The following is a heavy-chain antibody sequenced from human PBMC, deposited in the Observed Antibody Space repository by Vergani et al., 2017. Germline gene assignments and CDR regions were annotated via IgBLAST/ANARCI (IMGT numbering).Heavy chain of an antibody. J-gene: IGHJ4*02. D-gene: IGHD3-22*01. CDR2: INTNTGNP. CDR1: GYTFTSYA. CDR3: ARNLVHYYDSSGYPSAGDY. Sequence: QVQLVQSGSELKKPGASVKVSCKASGYTFTSYAMNWVRQAPGQGLEWVGWINTNTGNPTYAQGFTGRFVFSLDTYVSTAYLQISSLKAEDTAVYYCARNLVHYYDSSGYPSAGDYWGQGTLVTVAS. V-gene: IGHV7-4-1*02.